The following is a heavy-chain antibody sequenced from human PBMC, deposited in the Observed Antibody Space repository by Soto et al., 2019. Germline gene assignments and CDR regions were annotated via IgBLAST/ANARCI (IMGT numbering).Heavy chain of an antibody. D-gene: IGHD4-17*01. CDR2: VIPIFGRA. CDR3: ARSRDYGGEGYYFDY. J-gene: IGHJ4*02. CDR1: GGTFSNYA. Sequence: SVKVSCKASGGTFSNYAISWVRQAPGQGLEWMGGVIPIFGRADYAQRFQGRVTITADESTSTAYMELSSLRSEDTAVYYCARSRDYGGEGYYFDYWGQGTLVTVSS. V-gene: IGHV1-69*13.